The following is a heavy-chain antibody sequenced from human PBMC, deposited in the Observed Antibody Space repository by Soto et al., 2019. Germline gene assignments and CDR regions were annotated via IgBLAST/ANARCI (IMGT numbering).Heavy chain of an antibody. CDR1: WDSVSSNSAA. CDR3: ARDSGIAVAGIPYYYYYGMDV. CDR2: TYYRSKWYN. V-gene: IGHV6-1*01. Sequence: SQTLSLTCAISWDSVSSNSAAWNWIRQSPSRGLEWLGRTYYRSKWYNDYAVSVKSRITINPDTSKNQFSLQLNSVTPEDTAVYYCARDSGIAVAGIPYYYYYGMDVWGQGTTVTVSS. J-gene: IGHJ6*02. D-gene: IGHD6-19*01.